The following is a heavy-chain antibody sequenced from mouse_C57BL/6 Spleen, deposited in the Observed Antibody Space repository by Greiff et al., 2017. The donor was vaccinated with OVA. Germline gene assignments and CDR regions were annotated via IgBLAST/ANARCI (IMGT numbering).Heavy chain of an antibody. Sequence: QVQLQQSGPELVKPGASVKISCKASGYAFSSSWMNWVKQRPGKGLEWIGRIYPGDGDTNYNGKFKGKATLTADKSSSTAYMQLSSLTSEDSAVYFCARSDYYDYGGYYFDYWGQGTTLTVSS. J-gene: IGHJ2*01. CDR3: ARSDYYDYGGYYFDY. D-gene: IGHD2-4*01. CDR2: IYPGDGDT. V-gene: IGHV1-82*01. CDR1: GYAFSSSW.